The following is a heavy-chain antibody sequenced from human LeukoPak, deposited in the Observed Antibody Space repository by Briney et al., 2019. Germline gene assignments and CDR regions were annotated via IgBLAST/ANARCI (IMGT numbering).Heavy chain of an antibody. CDR1: GGSFSGYY. J-gene: IGHJ3*02. CDR3: ARGEIFGDRRVAFDI. V-gene: IGHV4-34*01. Sequence: KPSETLSLTCAVYGGSFSGYYWSWIRQFPGKGLEWIGEINHSGSTSYYPSLKSRVTISVDTSKNQFSLRLSSVTAADTAVYYCARGEIFGDRRVAFDIWGQGTMVTVSS. CDR2: INHSGST. D-gene: IGHD3-3*01.